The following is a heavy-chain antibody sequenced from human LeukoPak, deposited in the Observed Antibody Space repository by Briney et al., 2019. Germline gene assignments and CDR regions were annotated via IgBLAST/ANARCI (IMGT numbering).Heavy chain of an antibody. D-gene: IGHD6-13*01. CDR3: AKASSSWYLHFDY. V-gene: IGHV3-23*01. Sequence: GGSLRLSCAASGFTFSSYAMSWVRQAPGKGLEWVSAISGSGGSTYYADSVKGRFTISRDDSKNTLYLQMNSLRAEDTAVYYCAKASSSWYLHFDYWGQGTLVTVSS. CDR1: GFTFSSYA. CDR2: ISGSGGST. J-gene: IGHJ4*02.